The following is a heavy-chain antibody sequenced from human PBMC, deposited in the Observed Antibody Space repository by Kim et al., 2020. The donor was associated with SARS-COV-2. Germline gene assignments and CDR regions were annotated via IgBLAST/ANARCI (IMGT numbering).Heavy chain of an antibody. D-gene: IGHD6-19*01. V-gene: IGHV2-5*01. J-gene: IGHJ4*02. CDR3: AHLQWLRDGYSAFDY. Sequence: PSLKSRLTITKDTSKNQVVLTMTNMDPVDTATYYCAHLQWLRDGYSAFDYWGQGTLVTVSS.